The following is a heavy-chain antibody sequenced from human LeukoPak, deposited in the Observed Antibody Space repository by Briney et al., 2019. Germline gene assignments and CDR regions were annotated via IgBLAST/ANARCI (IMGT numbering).Heavy chain of an antibody. D-gene: IGHD6-19*01. CDR1: GFTFNNYA. CDR3: ARGRAVAGYYFDY. Sequence: GGSLRLSCAASGFTFNNYAMSWVRQAPGKGLEWVSFIVGSGGSTSYADSVKGRFTISRDNSKNTLYLQMNSLRAEDTAVYYCARGRAVAGYYFDYWGQGTLVTVSS. J-gene: IGHJ4*02. V-gene: IGHV3-23*01. CDR2: IVGSGGST.